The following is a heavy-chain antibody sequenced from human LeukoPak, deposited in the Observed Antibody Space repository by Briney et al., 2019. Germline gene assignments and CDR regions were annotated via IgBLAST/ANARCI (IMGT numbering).Heavy chain of an antibody. V-gene: IGHV1-2*02. CDR2: INPNSGGT. CDR3: ARDNYDFWSGYYNAFDI. Sequence: GASVKVSCKASGYTFTGYYMHWVRQAPGQGLEWMGWINPNSGGTNYAQKFQGRVTMTRDTSISTAYMELSRLRSDDTAVYYCARDNYDFWSGYYNAFDIWGQGTMVTVSS. J-gene: IGHJ3*02. D-gene: IGHD3-3*01. CDR1: GYTFTGYY.